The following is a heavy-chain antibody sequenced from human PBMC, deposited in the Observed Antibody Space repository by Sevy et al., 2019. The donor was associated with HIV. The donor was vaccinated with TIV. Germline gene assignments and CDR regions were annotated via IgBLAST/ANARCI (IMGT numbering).Heavy chain of an antibody. CDR2: INPKSGDT. Sequence: ASVKVSCKSTGYIFSDYNMHWVRQAPGQRLEWTALINPKSGDTICAQRFRGRVSMTRDTSMGTAYMELSGLTSDDTAVYYCVRVSITAPKTLLSFDIWGQGTMVTVSS. CDR1: GYIFSDYN. V-gene: IGHV1-2*06. J-gene: IGHJ3*02. D-gene: IGHD6-13*01. CDR3: VRVSITAPKTLLSFDI.